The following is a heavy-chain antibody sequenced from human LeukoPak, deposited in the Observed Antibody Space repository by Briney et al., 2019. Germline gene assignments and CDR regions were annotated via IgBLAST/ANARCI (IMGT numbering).Heavy chain of an antibody. J-gene: IGHJ3*02. CDR3: ARGRITMVRDLHMRGAFDI. CDR2: IYSSGST. CDR1: GGSISSSY. Sequence: SETLSLTCTVSGGSISSSYWNWIRQPAGKGLEWIGRIYSSGSTHYNPSLESRVTMSVDTSRNQFSLNLRSVTAADTAVYYCARGRITMVRDLHMRGAFDIWGQGTMVTVSS. V-gene: IGHV4-4*07. D-gene: IGHD3-10*01.